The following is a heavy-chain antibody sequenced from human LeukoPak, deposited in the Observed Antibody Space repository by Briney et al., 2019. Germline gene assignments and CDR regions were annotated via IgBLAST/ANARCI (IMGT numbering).Heavy chain of an antibody. D-gene: IGHD2-15*01. CDR3: APLGYCSGGSCYPFDY. Sequence: GGSLRLSCAASGFTFNSYAMTWVRQAPGKAREWVSAISGSGGSTYYADSVKGRFTISRDNSKNTPYLQMNSLRAEDTAVYYCAPLGYCSGGSCYPFDYWGQGTLVTVSS. J-gene: IGHJ4*02. V-gene: IGHV3-23*01. CDR2: ISGSGGST. CDR1: GFTFNSYA.